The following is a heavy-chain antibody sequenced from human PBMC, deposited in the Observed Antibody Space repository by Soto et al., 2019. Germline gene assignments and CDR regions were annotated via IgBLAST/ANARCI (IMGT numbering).Heavy chain of an antibody. Sequence: PGGSLRLSCAASGFTFSSYAMSWVRQAPGKGLEWVSAISASGGSTYYADSVKGRFTISRDNSKNTLYVRMNSLRAEDTAVYYCAKSAGDDSKQTSDYWGQGTLVTVSS. CDR3: AKSAGDDSKQTSDY. J-gene: IGHJ4*02. V-gene: IGHV3-23*01. CDR2: ISASGGST. CDR1: GFTFSSYA. D-gene: IGHD3-22*01.